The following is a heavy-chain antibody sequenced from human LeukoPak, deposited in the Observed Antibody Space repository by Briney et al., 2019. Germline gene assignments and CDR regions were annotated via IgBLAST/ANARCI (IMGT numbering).Heavy chain of an antibody. CDR1: GYTFISYS. Sequence: ASVKVSCKASGYTFISYSISWLRQAPGQGLEWMGWISSSSGKTNSAQKFQGRVTMTTDTSTSTAYMELRSLRFDDTALYYCARDHSSSSGWFDPWGQGTLVTVSS. CDR3: ARDHSSSSGWFDP. D-gene: IGHD6-6*01. J-gene: IGHJ5*02. CDR2: ISSSSGKT. V-gene: IGHV1-18*01.